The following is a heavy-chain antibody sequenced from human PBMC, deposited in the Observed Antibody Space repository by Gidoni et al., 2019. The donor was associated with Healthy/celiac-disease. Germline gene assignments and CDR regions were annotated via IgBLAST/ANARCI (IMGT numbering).Heavy chain of an antibody. CDR1: GYTFTGYY. J-gene: IGHJ2*01. CDR3: ARGPLYTTVTPSWGNWYFDL. Sequence: QVQLVLSGAAVKKPGASAKVSCKASGYTFTGYYMHWVRQAPGQGLEWMGWINPNSGGTNYAQKFQGRVTMTRDTSISTAYMELSRLRSDDTAVYYCARGPLYTTVTPSWGNWYFDLWGRGTLVTVSS. CDR2: INPNSGGT. D-gene: IGHD4-17*01. V-gene: IGHV1-2*02.